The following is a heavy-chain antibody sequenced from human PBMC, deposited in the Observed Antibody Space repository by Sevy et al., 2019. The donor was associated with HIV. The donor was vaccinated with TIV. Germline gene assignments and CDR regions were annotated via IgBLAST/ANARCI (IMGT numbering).Heavy chain of an antibody. CDR1: GNTLTKLS. Sequence: ASVKVSCKVSGNTLTKLSTHWVRQARGKGLEWMGSFDPEDGERIYAQKFQGRVTMTEDTSTDTAYMDLSSLRSDDTAVYYCAATREYYYGNSGYFDFWGQGTLVTVSS. D-gene: IGHD3-22*01. J-gene: IGHJ4*02. CDR2: FDPEDGER. CDR3: AATREYYYGNSGYFDF. V-gene: IGHV1-24*01.